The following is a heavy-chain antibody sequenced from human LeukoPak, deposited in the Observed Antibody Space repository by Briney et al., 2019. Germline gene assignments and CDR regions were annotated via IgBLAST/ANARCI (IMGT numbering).Heavy chain of an antibody. J-gene: IGHJ3*02. CDR1: GGSISRGGYY. CDR3: ARYPEGYCSGGSCYSGPLRAFDI. D-gene: IGHD2-15*01. Sequence: SQTLSLTCTVSGGSISRGGYYWSWIRQHPGKGLEWIGYIYYSGSTYYNPSLKSRVTISVDTSKNQFSLKLSSVTAADTAVYYCARYPEGYCSGGSCYSGPLRAFDIWGQGTMVTVSS. V-gene: IGHV4-31*03. CDR2: IYYSGST.